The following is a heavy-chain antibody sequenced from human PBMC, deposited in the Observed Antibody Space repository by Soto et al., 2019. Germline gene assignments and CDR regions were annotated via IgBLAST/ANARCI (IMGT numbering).Heavy chain of an antibody. CDR3: AKDQGYYYDSSGLS. J-gene: IGHJ4*02. CDR1: GFTFSSYA. V-gene: IGHV3-23*01. D-gene: IGHD3-22*01. CDR2: ISGSGGST. Sequence: PVGSLRLSCAASGFTFSSYAMSWVRQAPGKGLEWVSAISGSGGSTYYADSVKGRFSISRDNSKNTLYLQMNSLRAEDTAVYYCAKDQGYYYDSSGLSWGQGTLVTVSS.